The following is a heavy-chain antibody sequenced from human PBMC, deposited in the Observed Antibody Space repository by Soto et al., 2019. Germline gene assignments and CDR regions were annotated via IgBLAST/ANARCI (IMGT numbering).Heavy chain of an antibody. D-gene: IGHD1-26*01. J-gene: IGHJ4*02. CDR2: IYYSGST. V-gene: IGHV4-59*01. CDR3: ARRYGGNFEY. CDR1: GGSINSYY. Sequence: QVQLQESGPGLVKPSETLSLTCTVSGGSINSYYWSWIRQPPGKGLEWIGYIYYSGSTNYNPSLKGXGXIXXDTSKNQYSLKLSSVTAADTAVYYCARRYGGNFEYWGQGTLVTVSS.